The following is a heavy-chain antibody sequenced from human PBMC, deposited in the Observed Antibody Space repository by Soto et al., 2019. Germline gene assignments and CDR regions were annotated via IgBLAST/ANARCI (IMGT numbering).Heavy chain of an antibody. CDR3: ASLYSGYDFGYYYYYMDV. V-gene: IGHV4-59*01. CDR1: GGSISSYY. J-gene: IGHJ6*03. Sequence: SETLSLTCTVSGGSISSYYWSWIRQPPGKGLEWIGYIYYSGSTNYNPSLKSRVTISVDTSKNQFSLKLSSVTAADTAVYYCASLYSGYDFGYYYYYMDVWGKGTTVTVSS. CDR2: IYYSGST. D-gene: IGHD5-12*01.